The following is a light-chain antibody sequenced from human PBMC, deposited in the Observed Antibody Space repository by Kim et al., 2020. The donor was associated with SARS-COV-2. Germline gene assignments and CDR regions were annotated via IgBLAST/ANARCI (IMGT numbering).Light chain of an antibody. CDR1: QSIVKY. J-gene: IGKJ2*01. Sequence: GDRVNFTCRASQSIVKYLNWYQQKPGKAPKLLIYSASTLQRGVPSRFSGSGTGTHFALTISSLQPDDFATYYCQQSYTLTFGQGTKLEI. V-gene: IGKV1-39*01. CDR3: QQSYTLT. CDR2: SAS.